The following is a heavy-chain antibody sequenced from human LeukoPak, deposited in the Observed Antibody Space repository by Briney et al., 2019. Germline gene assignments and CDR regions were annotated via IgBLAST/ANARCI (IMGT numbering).Heavy chain of an antibody. J-gene: IGHJ5*02. D-gene: IGHD3-22*01. CDR1: GGSINNYY. V-gene: IGHV4-59*12. CDR2: IYYSGST. Sequence: SETLSLTCTVSGGSINNYYWSWIRQPPGKGLEWIGYIYYSGSTNYNPSLKSRVTISVDTSKNQFSLKLSSVTAADTAVYYCARGPYDSSGYLLPWGQGTLVTVSS. CDR3: ARGPYDSSGYLLP.